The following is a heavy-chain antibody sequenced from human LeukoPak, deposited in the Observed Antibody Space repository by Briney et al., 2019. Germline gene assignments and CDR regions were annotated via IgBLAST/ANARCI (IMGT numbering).Heavy chain of an antibody. J-gene: IGHJ6*02. CDR3: ARGGYYDFWSGDSMGLGMDV. V-gene: IGHV1-8*01. D-gene: IGHD3-3*01. CDR1: GYTFTSYD. CDR2: MNPNSGNT. Sequence: ASVKVSCKASGYTFTSYDISWVRQATGQGLEWMGWMNPNSGNTGYAQKFQGRVTMTRNTSISTAYMELSSLRSEDTAVYYCARGGYYDFWSGDSMGLGMDVRGQGTTVTVSS.